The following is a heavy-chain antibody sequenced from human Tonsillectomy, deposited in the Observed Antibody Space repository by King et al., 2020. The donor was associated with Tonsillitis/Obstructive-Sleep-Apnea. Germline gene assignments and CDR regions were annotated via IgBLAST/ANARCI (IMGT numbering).Heavy chain of an antibody. D-gene: IGHD2-2*01. Sequence: QLVQSGAEVNKPGASVKVSCKASGYTFTGYYMHWVRHAPGQGLEWMGRINPNSGGTHYAQKFQGRVTMTRETSISTASLELSRLRSDDTAGYYCASLAGVRCSSTSCYAAAFDIWGQGTMVTVSS. CDR2: INPNSGGT. CDR3: ASLAGVRCSSTSCYAAAFDI. V-gene: IGHV1-2*06. CDR1: GYTFTGYY. J-gene: IGHJ3*02.